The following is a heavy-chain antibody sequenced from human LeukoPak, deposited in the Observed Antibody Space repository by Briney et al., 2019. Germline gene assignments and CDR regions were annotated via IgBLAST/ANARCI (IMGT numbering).Heavy chain of an antibody. D-gene: IGHD3-3*01. CDR2: VDPDDNET. Sequence: ASVKVSCKASGYVFSEYYLYWLQQAPGKGLEWMGRVDPDDNETSYAENFQGRVTVTADTSTDTAYMELTSLRSDDTAIYYCARDLGRFLEWFDAFDIWGQGTMVTVSS. CDR3: ARDLGRFLEWFDAFDI. CDR1: GYVFSEYY. J-gene: IGHJ3*02. V-gene: IGHV1-69-2*01.